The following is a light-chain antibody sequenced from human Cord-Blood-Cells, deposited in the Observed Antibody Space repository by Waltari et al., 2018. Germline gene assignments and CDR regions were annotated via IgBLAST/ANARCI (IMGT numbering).Light chain of an antibody. CDR3: QQSYSTPPT. J-gene: IGKJ1*01. CDR2: AAS. V-gene: IGKV1-39*01. CDR1: QSISSY. Sequence: DIQMTQSPSSLSASVGERVTITCRASQSISSYLNWYQQKPGKAPNLLIYAASSLQSGVPSRFSGSGSGTDFTLTISSLQPEDFATYYCQQSYSTPPTFGQGTKVEIK.